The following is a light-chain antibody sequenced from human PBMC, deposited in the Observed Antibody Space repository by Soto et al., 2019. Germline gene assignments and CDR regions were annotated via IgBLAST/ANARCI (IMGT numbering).Light chain of an antibody. CDR2: AAS. CDR3: QQYGGVPYT. J-gene: IGKJ2*01. V-gene: IGKV1-39*01. Sequence: DIQMTQSPSSLSASVGDRVTITCRASQTISTYLNWYQQKPGKAPKVLIYAASSLQSGVPSRFSGSGSGTDFTLTISSLQPEDFATYYCQQYGGVPYTFGQGTKLEIK. CDR1: QTISTY.